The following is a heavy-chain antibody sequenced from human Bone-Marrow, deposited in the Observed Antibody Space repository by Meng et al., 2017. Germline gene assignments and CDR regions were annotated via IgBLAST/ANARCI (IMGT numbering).Heavy chain of an antibody. CDR2: ISWNSGSI. J-gene: IGHJ4*02. CDR1: GFTFDDYA. Sequence: SLKISCAASGFTFDDYAMHWVRQAPGKGLEWVSGISWNSGSIGYADSVKGRFTISRDNAKNSLYLQMNSLGAEDMALYYCAKGYCSSTSCYVDYWGQGTLVTVSS. D-gene: IGHD2-2*01. CDR3: AKGYCSSTSCYVDY. V-gene: IGHV3-9*03.